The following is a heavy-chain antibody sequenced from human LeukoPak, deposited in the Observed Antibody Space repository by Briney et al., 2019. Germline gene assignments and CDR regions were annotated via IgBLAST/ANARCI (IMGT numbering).Heavy chain of an antibody. J-gene: IGHJ3*02. CDR2: IYYSGST. Sequence: SETLSLTCTVSGGSVSSGSYYWSWIRQPPGKGLEWIGYIYYSGSTNYNPSLKSRVTISVDTSKDQFSLKLSSVTAADTAVYYCARDLGDPNAFDIWGQGTMVTVSS. D-gene: IGHD2-21*01. V-gene: IGHV4-61*01. CDR3: ARDLGDPNAFDI. CDR1: GGSVSSGSYY.